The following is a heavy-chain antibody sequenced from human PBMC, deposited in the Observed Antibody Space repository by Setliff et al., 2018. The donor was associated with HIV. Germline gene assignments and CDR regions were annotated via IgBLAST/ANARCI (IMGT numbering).Heavy chain of an antibody. Sequence: GALRLSCAASGFTFSAYSMSWVRQAPGKGLEWVGRIKSKTDGGTTDYAAPVKGRFTISRDDSKNTLYLQMNSLKTEDTAVYYCTTIQKLTTPVDYWGQGTLVTVSS. D-gene: IGHD4-17*01. CDR1: GFTFSAYS. CDR2: IKSKTDGGTT. J-gene: IGHJ4*02. CDR3: TTIQKLTTPVDY. V-gene: IGHV3-15*01.